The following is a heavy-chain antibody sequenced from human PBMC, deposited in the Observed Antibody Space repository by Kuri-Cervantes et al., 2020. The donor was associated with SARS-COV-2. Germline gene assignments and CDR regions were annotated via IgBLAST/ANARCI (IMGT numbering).Heavy chain of an antibody. CDR1: GGSFSGYY. V-gene: IGHV4-34*01. J-gene: IGHJ6*03. Sequence: SETLSLTCTVSGGSFSGYYWSWIRQPPGKGLEWIGEINHSGSTNYNPSLKSRVTISVDTSKNQFSLKPSSVTAADTAVYYCARLSFGASGYYYYMDVWGKGTTVTVSS. D-gene: IGHD3-3*01. CDR3: ARLSFGASGYYYYMDV. CDR2: INHSGST.